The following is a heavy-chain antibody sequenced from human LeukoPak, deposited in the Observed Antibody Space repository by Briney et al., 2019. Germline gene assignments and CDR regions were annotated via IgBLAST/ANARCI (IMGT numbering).Heavy chain of an antibody. CDR1: GFTFSSYS. Sequence: GGSLRLSCAASGFTFSSYSMNWVRQAPGKGLEWVSSISSSSSYIYYADSVKGRFTISRDNAKNSLYLQMNSLRAEDTAVYYCARDEATVTHFDYWGQGTLVTVPS. V-gene: IGHV3-21*01. D-gene: IGHD4-17*01. CDR2: ISSSSSYI. J-gene: IGHJ4*02. CDR3: ARDEATVTHFDY.